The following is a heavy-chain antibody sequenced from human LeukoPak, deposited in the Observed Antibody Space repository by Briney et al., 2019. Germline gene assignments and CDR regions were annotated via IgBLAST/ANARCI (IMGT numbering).Heavy chain of an antibody. CDR2: ISGSGGST. Sequence: GGSLRLSCAASGFXFSSYAISWVRQAPGKGLKWVSVISGSGGSTYYADSVKGRFTISRDNPKNTLYLQMNSLRAEDTAVYYCAKDYRLSYDILTGYYWGRDHRGYDYWGQGTLVTVSS. CDR3: AKDYRLSYDILTGYYWGRDHRGYDY. J-gene: IGHJ4*02. V-gene: IGHV3-23*01. CDR1: GFXFSSYA. D-gene: IGHD3-9*01.